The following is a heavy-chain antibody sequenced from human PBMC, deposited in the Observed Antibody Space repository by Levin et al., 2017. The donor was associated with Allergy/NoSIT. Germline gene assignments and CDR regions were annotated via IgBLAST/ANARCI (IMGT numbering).Heavy chain of an antibody. V-gene: IGHV4-59*08. CDR1: GGSISSYY. CDR3: ARLSMVAAPKYYYYMDV. J-gene: IGHJ6*03. CDR2: IYYSGST. Sequence: ESLKISCTVSGGSISSYYWSWIRQPPGKGLEWIGYIYYSGSTNYNPSLKSRVTISVDTSKNQFSLKLSSVTAADTAVYYCARLSMVAAPKYYYYMDVWGKGTTVTVSS. D-gene: IGHD2-15*01.